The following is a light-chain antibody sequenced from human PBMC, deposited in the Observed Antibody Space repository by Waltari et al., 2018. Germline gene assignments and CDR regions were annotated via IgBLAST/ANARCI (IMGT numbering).Light chain of an antibody. J-gene: IGKJ1*01. CDR1: QNILYNSNNKNF. CDR2: WAS. V-gene: IGKV4-1*01. Sequence: DIVMTQSPVSLAVSLGESATINCKSSQNILYNSNNKNFLAWYQQKPRQPPKLLIYWASTREYRVLERFSGSGSGTDFTLTISSLQAEDVAVYYCQQYYSPPWTFGQGTKVEIK. CDR3: QQYYSPPWT.